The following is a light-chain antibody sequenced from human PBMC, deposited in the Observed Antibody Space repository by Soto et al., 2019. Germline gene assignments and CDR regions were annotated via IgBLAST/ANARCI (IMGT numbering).Light chain of an antibody. Sequence: EIVMTQSPATLSVSPGERATLFCRASQSVSSKLAWYHQKPGQAPRLLIYGASTRDTGIPARFSGSGSGTDFTLSISSLQSEDFAIYYCQQYNNWPITFGQGTRLEIK. J-gene: IGKJ5*01. CDR2: GAS. V-gene: IGKV3-15*01. CDR3: QQYNNWPIT. CDR1: QSVSSK.